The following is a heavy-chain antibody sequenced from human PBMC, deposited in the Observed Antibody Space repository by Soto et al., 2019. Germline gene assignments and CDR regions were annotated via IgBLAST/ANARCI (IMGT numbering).Heavy chain of an antibody. V-gene: IGHV3-7*05. CDR3: AREGINDFWSGYYVYYGMDV. D-gene: IGHD3-3*01. CDR1: GFTFSSYW. Sequence: PGGSLRLSCAASGFTFSSYWMSWVRQAPGKGLEWVANIKQDGSEKYYVDSVKGRFTISRDNAKNSLYLQMNSLRAEDTAVYYCAREGINDFWSGYYVYYGMDVWGQGTTVTSP. CDR2: IKQDGSEK. J-gene: IGHJ6*02.